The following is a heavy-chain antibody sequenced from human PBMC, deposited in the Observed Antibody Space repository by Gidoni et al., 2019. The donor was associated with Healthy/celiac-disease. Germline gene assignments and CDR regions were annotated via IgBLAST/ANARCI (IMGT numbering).Heavy chain of an antibody. D-gene: IGHD3-10*01. CDR3: ARDLVYYGSGSYYNLFDY. CDR1: GFTFSSYA. J-gene: IGHJ4*02. V-gene: IGHV3-64*01. CDR2: ISSNGGST. Sequence: EVQLVESGGGLVQPGGSLRLSCAASGFTFSSYAMHWVRQAPGKGLEYVSAISSNGGSTYYANSVKGRFTISRDNSKNTLYLRMGSLRAEDMAVYYCARDLVYYGSGSYYNLFDYWGQGTLVTVSS.